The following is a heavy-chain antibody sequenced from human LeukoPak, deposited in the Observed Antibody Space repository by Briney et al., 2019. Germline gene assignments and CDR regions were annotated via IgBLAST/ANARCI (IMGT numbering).Heavy chain of an antibody. Sequence: GGSLRLSCAASGFTFSSYAMSWVRQAPGKGLEWVSAISGSGGSTYYAESVKGRFTISRDNAKNSLYLQMNSLRAEDTAVYYCARMRDYGSGSYYTPIHYYYYYYMDVWGKGTTVTVSS. J-gene: IGHJ6*03. CDR2: ISGSGGST. CDR1: GFTFSSYA. D-gene: IGHD3-10*01. V-gene: IGHV3-23*01. CDR3: ARMRDYGSGSYYTPIHYYYYYYMDV.